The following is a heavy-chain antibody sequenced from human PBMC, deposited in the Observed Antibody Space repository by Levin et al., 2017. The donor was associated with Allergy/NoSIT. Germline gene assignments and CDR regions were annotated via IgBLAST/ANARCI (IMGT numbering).Heavy chain of an antibody. CDR1: GFTFSSYA. D-gene: IGHD6-6*01. CDR2: ISYDGSNK. V-gene: IGHV3-30*04. Sequence: GESLKISCAASGFTFSSYAMHWVRQAPGKGLEWVAVISYDGSNKYYADSVKGRFTISRDNSKNTLYLQMNSLRAEDTAVYYCAREAGAARVHYYGMDVWGQGTTVTV. J-gene: IGHJ6*02. CDR3: AREAGAARVHYYGMDV.